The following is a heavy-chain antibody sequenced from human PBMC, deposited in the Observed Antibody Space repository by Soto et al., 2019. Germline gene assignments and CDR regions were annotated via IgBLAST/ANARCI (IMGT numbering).Heavy chain of an antibody. D-gene: IGHD3-9*01. CDR3: AKFRYFDWLFNTPPS. CDR2: ISGSGGST. V-gene: IGHV3-23*01. CDR1: GFTFSSYA. Sequence: PGGSMRLSCAASGFTFSSYAMSWVRQAPGKGLEWVSAISGSGGSTYYADSVKGRFTISRDNSKNTLYLQMNSLRAEDTAVYYCAKFRYFDWLFNTPPSWGQGTLVTVSS. J-gene: IGHJ5*02.